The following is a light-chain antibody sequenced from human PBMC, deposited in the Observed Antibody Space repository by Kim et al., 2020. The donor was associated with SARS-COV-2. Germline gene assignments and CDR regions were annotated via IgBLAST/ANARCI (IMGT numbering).Light chain of an antibody. J-gene: IGKJ3*01. CDR3: QQYYSTLLT. V-gene: IGKV4-1*01. CDR1: QSVLYSSNNKNY. Sequence: DIVMTQSPDSLAVSLGERATINCKSSQSVLYSSNNKNYLAWYQQKPGQPPKLLIYWASTRESGVPDRFSGSGSGTDFTLTISSLQAEDVAVYYCQQYYSTLLTFGPGTKLEI. CDR2: WAS.